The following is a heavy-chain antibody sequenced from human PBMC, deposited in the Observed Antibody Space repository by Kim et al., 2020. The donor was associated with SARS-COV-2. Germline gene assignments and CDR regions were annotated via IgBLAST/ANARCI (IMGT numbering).Heavy chain of an antibody. CDR2: IIPILGIA. V-gene: IGHV1-69*04. D-gene: IGHD6-19*01. Sequence: SVKVSCKASGGTFSSYAISWVRQAPGQGLEWMGRIIPILGIANYAQKFQGRVTITADKSTSTAYMELSSLRSEDTAVYYCARVDSSGWSRDYYYGMDVW. CDR3: ARVDSSGWSRDYYYGMDV. CDR1: GGTFSSYA. J-gene: IGHJ6*01.